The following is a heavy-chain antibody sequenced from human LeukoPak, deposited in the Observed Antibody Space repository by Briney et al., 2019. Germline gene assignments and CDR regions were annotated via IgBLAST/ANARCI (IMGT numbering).Heavy chain of an antibody. J-gene: IGHJ4*02. CDR2: ISSSSTYI. Sequence: GWSLRLSCAASGFTFSSYSMNWVRQAPGKGLEWVSSISSSSTYIYHADSVKGRFTISRDSAKNSLYLHMNSLRAEDTAVYYCARGHGPGIAVTICDSWGQGTLVTVSS. D-gene: IGHD6-19*01. CDR1: GFTFSSYS. CDR3: ARGHGPGIAVTICDS. V-gene: IGHV3-21*06.